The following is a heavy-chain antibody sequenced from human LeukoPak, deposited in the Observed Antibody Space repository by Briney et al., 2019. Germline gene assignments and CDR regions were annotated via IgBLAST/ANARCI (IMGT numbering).Heavy chain of an antibody. CDR1: GGSISSTNW. V-gene: IGHV4-4*02. J-gene: IGHJ4*02. Sequence: SGPTLLKPSGTLSLTCGVSGGSISSTNWRTWVRQPPGEVLEWIGEVHLSGRTNYNPSLESRVTMSVDMSENHISLKLTSVTAADTAVYYCAREGGPYRPLDYSGQGALVTVSS. CDR2: VHLSGRT. CDR3: AREGGPYRPLDY.